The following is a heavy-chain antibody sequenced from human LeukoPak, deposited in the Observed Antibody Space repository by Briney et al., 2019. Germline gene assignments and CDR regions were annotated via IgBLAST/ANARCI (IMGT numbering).Heavy chain of an antibody. Sequence: PGGSLRLSCAASGFTFSSYWMSWVRQAPGRGLEWGPNIEKDGSEKYYVDSVQGRFTISRDNAKNSLSLQMNSLRAEDTAVYYCARDVGVAATSEFDYWGQGTLVTVSS. CDR2: IEKDGSEK. D-gene: IGHD2-15*01. CDR1: GFTFSSYW. J-gene: IGHJ4*02. V-gene: IGHV3-7*01. CDR3: ARDVGVAATSEFDY.